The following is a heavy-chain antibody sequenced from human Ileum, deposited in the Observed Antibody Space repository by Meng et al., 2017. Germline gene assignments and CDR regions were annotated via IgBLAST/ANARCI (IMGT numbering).Heavy chain of an antibody. CDR1: GGSISTGDW. Sequence: VRLQRGGAGLLRPLGTRSSTCAVSGGSISTGDWWSWVRQPPVKGLEWIGEIHHSGSTNYNPSLKSRVTISVDKSKNQFSLKLNSVTAADTAVYYCAREWSGSYRHFDYWGQGTLVTVSS. CDR2: IHHSGST. D-gene: IGHD1-26*01. CDR3: AREWSGSYRHFDY. J-gene: IGHJ4*02. V-gene: IGHV4-4*02.